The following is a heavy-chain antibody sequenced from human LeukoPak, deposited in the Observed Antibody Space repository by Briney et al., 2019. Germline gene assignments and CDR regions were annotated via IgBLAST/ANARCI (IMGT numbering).Heavy chain of an antibody. D-gene: IGHD3-3*01. CDR1: GGSISSSSYY. Sequence: KPSETLSLTCTVSGGSISSSSYYWGWIRQPPGRGLEWIGSIYYSGSTYYNPSLKSRVTISVDTSKNQFSLKLSSVTAADTAVYYCARLGSYYDFWSGYLLDDGFMYNFDYWGQGTLVTVSS. J-gene: IGHJ4*02. CDR3: ARLGSYYDFWSGYLLDDGFMYNFDY. V-gene: IGHV4-39*01. CDR2: IYYSGST.